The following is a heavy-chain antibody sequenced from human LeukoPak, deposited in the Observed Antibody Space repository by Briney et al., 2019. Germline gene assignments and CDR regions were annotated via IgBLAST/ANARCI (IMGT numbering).Heavy chain of an antibody. D-gene: IGHD1-26*01. V-gene: IGHV3-74*01. CDR2: INSDGSST. J-gene: IGHJ4*02. CDR1: GFTFSSYW. CDR3: AKDGPLVGPYYFDY. Sequence: GGSLRLSCAASGFTFSSYWMHWVRQAPGKGLVWVSRINSDGSSTSYADSVKGRFTISRDNAKNTLYLQMNSLRAEDTAVYYCAKDGPLVGPYYFDYWGQGTLVNVSS.